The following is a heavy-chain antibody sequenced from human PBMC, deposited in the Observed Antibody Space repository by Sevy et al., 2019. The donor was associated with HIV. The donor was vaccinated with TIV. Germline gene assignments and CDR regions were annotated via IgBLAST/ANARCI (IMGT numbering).Heavy chain of an antibody. CDR3: TRDRSYGYFDS. CDR1: GFTNDFW. Sequence: GGSLRLSCSASGFTNDFWMSWVRQAPGKALEWVANIKQDGSGMFYVDSVEGRFIISRDNAKNSIYLQMNTLRVEDTAVYYCTRDRSYGYFDSWGQGTLVTVSS. CDR2: IKQDGSGM. J-gene: IGHJ4*02. D-gene: IGHD5-18*01. V-gene: IGHV3-7*01.